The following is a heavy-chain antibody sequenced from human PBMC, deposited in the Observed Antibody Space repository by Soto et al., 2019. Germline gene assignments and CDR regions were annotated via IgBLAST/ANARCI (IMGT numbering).Heavy chain of an antibody. J-gene: IGHJ4*02. Sequence: QVQLQESGPGLVKPSQTLSLTCTVSGGSISSGGYYWSWIRQHPGKGLEWIGYIYYSGSTYYNPSRKVRVTRSAATTKNQFSLKVSSVTAADTAVYYCARIWVGAIRDFDYWGQGTLVTVSS. CDR3: ARIWVGAIRDFDY. V-gene: IGHV4-31*03. CDR1: GGSISSGGYY. CDR2: IYYSGST. D-gene: IGHD1-26*01.